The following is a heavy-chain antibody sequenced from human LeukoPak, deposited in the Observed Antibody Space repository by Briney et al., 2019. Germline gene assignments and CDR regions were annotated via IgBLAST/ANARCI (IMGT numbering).Heavy chain of an antibody. J-gene: IGHJ4*02. Sequence: SETLSLTCAVYGGSFSGYYWSWIRQPPGRGLEWIGEINHSGSTNYNPSLKSRVNISVDTSKNQFSLKLTSVTAADTAMYYCAREGSGDRYFDFWGQGTLVAVFS. CDR3: AREGSGDRYFDF. V-gene: IGHV4-34*01. D-gene: IGHD7-27*01. CDR1: GGSFSGYY. CDR2: INHSGST.